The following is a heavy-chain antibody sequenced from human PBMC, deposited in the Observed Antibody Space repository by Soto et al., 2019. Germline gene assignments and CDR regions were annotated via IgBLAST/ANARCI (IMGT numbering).Heavy chain of an antibody. D-gene: IGHD3-10*01. Sequence: SETLSLTCAVYGGSFSGYYWSWIRQPPGKGLEWIGEINHSGSTNYNPSLKSRVTISVDTSKNQFSLKLSSVTAADTAVYYCARFRVERLWLGELFGWFDPWGQGNLVTVSS. CDR1: GGSFSGYY. V-gene: IGHV4-34*01. CDR2: INHSGST. J-gene: IGHJ5*02. CDR3: ARFRVERLWLGELFGWFDP.